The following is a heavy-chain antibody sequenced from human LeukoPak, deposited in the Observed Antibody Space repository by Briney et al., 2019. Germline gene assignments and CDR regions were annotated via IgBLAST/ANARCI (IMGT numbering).Heavy chain of an antibody. CDR2: IYYSGST. CDR3: ARVGRVTIIVVVKPNWYFDL. CDR1: GGSISSYY. J-gene: IGHJ2*01. D-gene: IGHD3-22*01. V-gene: IGHV4-59*01. Sequence: KPSETLSLTCTVSGGSISSYYWSWIRQPPGKGLAWIGYIYYSGSTNYNPSLKSRVTISVDTSKNQFSLKLSSVTAADTAVYYCARVGRVTIIVVVKPNWYFDLWGRGTLVTVSS.